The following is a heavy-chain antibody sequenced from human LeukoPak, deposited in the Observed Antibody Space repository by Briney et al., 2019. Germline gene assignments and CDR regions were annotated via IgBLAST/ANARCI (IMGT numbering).Heavy chain of an antibody. Sequence: PGGSLRLSCVASGFNVSNNYMSWVRQAPGKGLEWVSVIYSGDRTSYADSVKGRFTISRDTSKNTVFLQMNSLTAEDTAVYYCARSRLSSGWLDYWGQGTLVTVSS. V-gene: IGHV3-53*01. J-gene: IGHJ4*02. CDR3: ARSRLSSGWLDY. CDR2: IYSGDRT. D-gene: IGHD6-19*01. CDR1: GFNVSNNY.